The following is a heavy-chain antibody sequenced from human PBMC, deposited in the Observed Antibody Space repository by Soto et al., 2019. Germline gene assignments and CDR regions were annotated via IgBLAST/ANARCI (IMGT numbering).Heavy chain of an antibody. D-gene: IGHD1-26*01. J-gene: IGHJ4*02. Sequence: LRLSCAASGFPFDRDPMDWVRQAPGKGLEWVSGISDVVTRTSYTDSVKGRFTISRDNSKNTVYLQMNNPRAADTAVYFCARRPGGSYFESWGQGTLVTVSS. CDR1: GFPFDRDP. CDR2: ISDVVTRT. V-gene: IGHV3-23*01. CDR3: ARRPGGSYFES.